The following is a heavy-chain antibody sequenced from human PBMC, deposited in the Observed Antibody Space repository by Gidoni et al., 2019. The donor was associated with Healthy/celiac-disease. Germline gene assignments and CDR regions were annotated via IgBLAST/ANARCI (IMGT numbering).Heavy chain of an antibody. Sequence: QVQLQQWGAGLLKPSETLSLTCAVYGGSFSGYYWSWIRQPPGKGLEWIGEINHSGSTNYNPSLKSRVTISVDTSKNQFSLKLSSVTAADTAVYYCARDGGVTMVQGVTDYWGQGTLVTVSS. CDR2: INHSGST. D-gene: IGHD3-10*01. V-gene: IGHV4-34*01. CDR1: GGSFSGYY. J-gene: IGHJ4*02. CDR3: ARDGGVTMVQGVTDY.